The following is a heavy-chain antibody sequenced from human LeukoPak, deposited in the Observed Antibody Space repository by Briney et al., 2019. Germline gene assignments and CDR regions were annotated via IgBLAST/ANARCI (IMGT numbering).Heavy chain of an antibody. J-gene: IGHJ6*02. CDR1: GYTFTSYH. V-gene: IGHV1-46*01. CDR3: ARDQTDCSSNSCHNFHYGMDV. CDR2: INPSGGGT. D-gene: IGHD2-2*01. Sequence: ASVKVSCKASGYTFTSYHMHWVRQAPGQGLEWMGIINPSGGGTGYAQKFRGRIAMTRDTSTNTVYMDLSSLRSEDTAVYYCARDQTDCSSNSCHNFHYGMDVWGQGTTVTVSS.